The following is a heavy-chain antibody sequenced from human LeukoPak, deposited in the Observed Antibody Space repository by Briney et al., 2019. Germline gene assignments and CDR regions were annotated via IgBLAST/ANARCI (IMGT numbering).Heavy chain of an antibody. D-gene: IGHD1-26*01. CDR2: ILDRVHKT. J-gene: IGHJ4*02. V-gene: IGHV3-23*01. CDR3: VAMLRGNYWVHYQY. CDR1: TFSLTDYA. Sequence: SLSLSCAPSTFSLTDYAISWVRQVPEKGLEWVSAILDRVHKTYYADSVRGRSTISRDNSRNTVYLQLDSLRAEDRAFFNFVAMLRGNYWVHYQYWGQGTLVTVSS.